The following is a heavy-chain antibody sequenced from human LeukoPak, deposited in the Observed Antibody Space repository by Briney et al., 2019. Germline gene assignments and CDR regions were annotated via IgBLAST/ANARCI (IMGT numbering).Heavy chain of an antibody. D-gene: IGHD1/OR15-1a*01. Sequence: PSETLSLTCAVYGGSFSGYYWSWIRQPPGKGLEWIGEINHSGSTNYNPSLKSRVTISVDTSKNQFSLKLSSVTAADTAVYYGGSGEQEVWGKGTTVTVSS. CDR3: GSGEQEV. J-gene: IGHJ6*04. CDR1: GGSFSGYY. V-gene: IGHV4-34*01. CDR2: INHSGST.